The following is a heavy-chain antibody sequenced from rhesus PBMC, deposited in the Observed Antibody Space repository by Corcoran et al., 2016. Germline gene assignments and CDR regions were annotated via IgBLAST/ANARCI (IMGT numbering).Heavy chain of an antibody. CDR2: IYGSVGSN. J-gene: IGHJ4*01. Sequence: QVQLQESGPGLVKPSETLSLTCAVSGGSISGYYYWSWIRQPPGKGLDWFGSIYGSVGSNYLNPSLTVRVTLSVDTSKNQLSLKLSSGTAADTAVYYCASATGDFDYWGQGVLVTVSS. CDR1: GGSISGYYY. CDR3: ASATGDFDY. V-gene: IGHV4S14*01.